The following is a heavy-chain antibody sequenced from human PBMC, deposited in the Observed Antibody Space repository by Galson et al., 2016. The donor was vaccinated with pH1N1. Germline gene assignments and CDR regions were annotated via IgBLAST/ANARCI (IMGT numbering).Heavy chain of an antibody. D-gene: IGHD3-9*01. CDR2: ISSSSSYI. CDR1: GFTFNTYS. V-gene: IGHV3-21*01. Sequence: AASGFTFNTYSMNWVRQAPGKGLEWVSSISSSSSYIYYADSVKGRFTISRDNAKNSLYLQMNSLRAEDTAVYYCARDLYDILTGFYNNNGYFDYWGQGTLVTVSS. CDR3: ARDLYDILTGFYNNNGYFDY. J-gene: IGHJ4*02.